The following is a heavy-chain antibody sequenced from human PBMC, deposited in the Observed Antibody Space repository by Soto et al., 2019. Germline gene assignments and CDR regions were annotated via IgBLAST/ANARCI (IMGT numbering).Heavy chain of an antibody. CDR3: ARAQNCGGDCYSFAFDI. Sequence: QVQLVQSGAEVKKPGSSVKVSCKASGGTFSSYAISWVRQAPGQGLEWMGGIIPIFGTANYAQKFQGRVTITADESTSTAYIELSSLRSEDTAVYYCARAQNCGGDCYSFAFDIWGQGTMVTVSS. J-gene: IGHJ3*02. D-gene: IGHD2-21*01. V-gene: IGHV1-69*01. CDR1: GGTFSSYA. CDR2: IIPIFGTA.